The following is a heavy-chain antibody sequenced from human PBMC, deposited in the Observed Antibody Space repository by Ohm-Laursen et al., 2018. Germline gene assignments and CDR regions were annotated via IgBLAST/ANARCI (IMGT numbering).Heavy chain of an antibody. Sequence: SLRLSCAASAFTLTDYYMSWIRQAPGKGLEWVAYISASSATIYYADSVKGRFTISRDNAKNSLYLQMNSLRAEDTAIYYCARLWGHNYDPGVDFWGQGTLVTVSS. D-gene: IGHD5-18*01. J-gene: IGHJ4*02. CDR2: ISASSATI. CDR1: AFTLTDYY. CDR3: ARLWGHNYDPGVDF. V-gene: IGHV3-11*04.